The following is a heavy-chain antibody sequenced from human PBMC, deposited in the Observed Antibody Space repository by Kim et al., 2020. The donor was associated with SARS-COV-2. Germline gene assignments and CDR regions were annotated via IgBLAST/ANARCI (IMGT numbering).Heavy chain of an antibody. Sequence: GGSLRLSCAASGFTFSSCDMHWVRQAPGKGLEWVAFISYDGSNTNYADSVKGRFTISRDNSKNTLYLQMNSLRAEDTALYYCAREGWSGVRGRTYFYYG. V-gene: IGHV3-30*03. D-gene: IGHD3-10*02. J-gene: IGHJ6*01. CDR3: AREGWSGVRGRTYFYYG. CDR1: GFTFSSCD. CDR2: ISYDGSNT.